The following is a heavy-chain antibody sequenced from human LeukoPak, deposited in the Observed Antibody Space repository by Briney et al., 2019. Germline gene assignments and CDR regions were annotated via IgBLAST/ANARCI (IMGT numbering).Heavy chain of an antibody. Sequence: GASVKVSCKAFGYTFTSYDINWVRQATGQRLEWMGWMNPNSGNTGYAQKFQGRVTMTRNTSISTAYMELSSLRSEDTAVYYCARFGWFGESSFDSWGQGTLVTVSS. J-gene: IGHJ4*02. V-gene: IGHV1-8*01. D-gene: IGHD3-10*01. CDR3: ARFGWFGESSFDS. CDR1: GYTFTSYD. CDR2: MNPNSGNT.